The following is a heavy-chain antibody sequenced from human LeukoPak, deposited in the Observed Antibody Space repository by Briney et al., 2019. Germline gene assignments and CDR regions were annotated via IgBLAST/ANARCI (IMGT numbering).Heavy chain of an antibody. CDR2: INPNSGGT. CDR1: GYTFTGYC. V-gene: IGHV1-2*02. J-gene: IGHJ3*02. D-gene: IGHD3-10*01. Sequence: ASVTVSCKASGYTFTGYCMHWVRQAPGQGLEWMGWINPNSGGTNSAQKFQGRVTMTRDTSISTAYMELSRLRSDDTAVYFCARSSHYYDAFDIWGQGTMATVSS. CDR3: ARSSHYYDAFDI.